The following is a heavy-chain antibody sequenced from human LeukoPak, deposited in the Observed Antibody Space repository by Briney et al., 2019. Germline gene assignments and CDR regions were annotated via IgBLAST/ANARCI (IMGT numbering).Heavy chain of an antibody. J-gene: IGHJ4*02. V-gene: IGHV3-30*02. CDR1: GFALSSYG. D-gene: IGHD6-6*01. Sequence: GGSLRLSCAASGFALSSYGMHWVRQAPGKELEWVAFIRYDGSNKYYADSVKGRLTISRDNSKNTLYLQMTSLRGDDTAVYYCAKEKNSYSSSSGQGYWGQGTLVTVSS. CDR2: IRYDGSNK. CDR3: AKEKNSYSSSSGQGY.